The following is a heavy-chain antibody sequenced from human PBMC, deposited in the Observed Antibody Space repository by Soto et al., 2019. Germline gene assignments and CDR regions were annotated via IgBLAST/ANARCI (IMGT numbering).Heavy chain of an antibody. Sequence: QVQLQESGPGLVKPSGTLSLTCAVSGGSISSSNWWSWVRQPPGKGLEWIGEIYHSGSTNYNPSLKSRVTISVDKSKNQFSLKLSSVTAADTAVYYCARDGYGSVRLRVHGNYGMDVWGQGTTVTVSS. CDR2: IYHSGST. V-gene: IGHV4-4*02. D-gene: IGHD3-10*01. J-gene: IGHJ6*02. CDR3: ARDGYGSVRLRVHGNYGMDV. CDR1: GGSISSSNW.